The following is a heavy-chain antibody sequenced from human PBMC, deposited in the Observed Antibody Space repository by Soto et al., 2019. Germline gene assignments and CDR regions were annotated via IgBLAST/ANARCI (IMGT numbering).Heavy chain of an antibody. D-gene: IGHD2-2*01. Sequence: EVQLVETGGGLIQPGGSLRLSCAASGFTVSSSYMSWVRQTAGKGLEWVSVIYSGGNTYYAASVKGRFTISRDNPKNTLYLQMNSLRAEDTAVYYFARSGNIVLIPAADWGQGTLVTVSS. CDR1: GFTVSSSY. J-gene: IGHJ4*02. V-gene: IGHV3-53*02. CDR3: ARSGNIVLIPAAD. CDR2: IYSGGNT.